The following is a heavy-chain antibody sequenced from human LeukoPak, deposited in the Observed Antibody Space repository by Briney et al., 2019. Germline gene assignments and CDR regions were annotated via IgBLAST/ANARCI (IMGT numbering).Heavy chain of an antibody. CDR2: IYYGGST. J-gene: IGHJ4*02. CDR3: AREGSMRGWFRELLESFDY. CDR1: GGSISSSSYY. D-gene: IGHD3-10*01. V-gene: IGHV4-39*01. Sequence: SETLSFTCTVSGGSISSSSYYWGWIRQPPWKGLEWIGGIYYGGSTYYNPSLKSRVTISVDTSKNQFSLKLSSVTAADTAVYYCAREGSMRGWFRELLESFDYWGQGTLVTVSS.